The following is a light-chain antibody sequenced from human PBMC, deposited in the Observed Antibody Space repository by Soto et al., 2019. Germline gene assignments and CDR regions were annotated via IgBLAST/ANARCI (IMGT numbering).Light chain of an antibody. CDR3: QQYESFSPYT. CDR1: QSVSSS. Sequence: DIQMTQSPYTLSAFVGDSVTITCRASQSVSSSLAWYQQKPGKAPKLLIYAASTLESGVSSRFSGSGFGTEFTLTISSLQPDDFATYYCQQYESFSPYTFGQGTKVDIK. CDR2: AAS. J-gene: IGKJ2*01. V-gene: IGKV1-5*01.